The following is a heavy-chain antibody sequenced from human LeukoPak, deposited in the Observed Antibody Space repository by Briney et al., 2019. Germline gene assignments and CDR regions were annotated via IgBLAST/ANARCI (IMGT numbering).Heavy chain of an antibody. V-gene: IGHV3-48*01. CDR2: ISSSGSTI. J-gene: IGHJ3*02. CDR3: ARFGTYWAFDI. D-gene: IGHD1-26*01. Sequence: SGGSLRLSCAASGFTFSSYSMTWVRQAPGKGLEWVSYISSSGSTIYYADSVKGRFTISRDNTKNSLYLQMNSLRAEDTAVYYCARFGTYWAFDIWGQGTMVTVSS. CDR1: GFTFSSYS.